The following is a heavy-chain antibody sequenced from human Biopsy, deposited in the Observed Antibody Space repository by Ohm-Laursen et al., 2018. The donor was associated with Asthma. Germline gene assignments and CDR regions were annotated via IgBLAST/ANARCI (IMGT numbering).Heavy chain of an antibody. D-gene: IGHD2-2*01. Sequence: SVKVSCKSLGGTFNTYVIGWVRQAPGQGLEWMGGINSVFGTTTYPQKFQDRVTITADNSTSTVYMELSSLRSEGTAVYYCARKAGSCISRTCYSLDFWGQGTLVTVSS. CDR2: INSVFGTT. V-gene: IGHV1-69*06. J-gene: IGHJ4*02. CDR1: GGTFNTYV. CDR3: ARKAGSCISRTCYSLDF.